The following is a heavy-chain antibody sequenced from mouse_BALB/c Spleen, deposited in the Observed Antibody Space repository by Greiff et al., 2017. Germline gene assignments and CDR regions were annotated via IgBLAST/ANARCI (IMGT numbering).Heavy chain of an antibody. Sequence: DVLLVESGGGLVQPGGSRKLSCAASGFTFSDYDMAWVRQAPGKGPEWVAFIRNMAYSIYSADTVTGRFTISRDNAKNTLYLEMSTLRSEDTAMYYCARDWGCNCGPFAYWGQGTLVTVSA. CDR1: GFTFSDYD. V-gene: IGHV5-15*02. CDR3: ARDWGCNCGPFAY. D-gene: IGHD2-1*01. J-gene: IGHJ3*01. CDR2: IRNMAYSI.